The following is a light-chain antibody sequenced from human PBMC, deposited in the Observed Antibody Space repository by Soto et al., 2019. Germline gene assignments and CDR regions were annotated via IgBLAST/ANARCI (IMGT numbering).Light chain of an antibody. CDR1: QSITSY. Sequence: DIQMTQSPSSLSASVGDRVTITCRASQSITSYLNWYQQKPGKAPKLLIDAASSLQSGVSSRFSGSASETDFTLTISSLQPEDFATYYCQQTYSTPQTFGQGTKVDIK. CDR3: QQTYSTPQT. V-gene: IGKV1-39*01. J-gene: IGKJ1*01. CDR2: AAS.